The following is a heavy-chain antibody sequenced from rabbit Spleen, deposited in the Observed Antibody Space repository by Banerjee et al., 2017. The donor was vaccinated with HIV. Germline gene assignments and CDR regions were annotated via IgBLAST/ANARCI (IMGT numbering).Heavy chain of an antibody. J-gene: IGHJ6*01. CDR2: KYDDSYAST. D-gene: IGHD2-1*01. CDR1: GFSFSGGDD. V-gene: IGHV1S40*01. CDR3: ARSTYGYDDYGDLYYAAMDL. Sequence: QQLVESGGGLVKPGASLTLTCKASGFSFSGGDDMCWVRQAPGKGLELIACKYDDSYASTFYASWVSGRFTISKTSTTVTLQMTSLTVADTATYFCARSTYGYDDYGDLYYAAMDLWGPGTLVTVS.